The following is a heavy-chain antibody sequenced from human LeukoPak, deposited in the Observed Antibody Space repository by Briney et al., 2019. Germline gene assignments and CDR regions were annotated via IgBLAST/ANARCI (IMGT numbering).Heavy chain of an antibody. CDR2: ISYDGSNK. CDR3: ARAYSNYTYYYYYMDV. Sequence: GGSLRLSCAASGFTFSSYAMHWVRQAPGKGLEWVAVISYDGSNKYYADSVKGRFTISRDNSKNTLYLQMNSLRAEDAAVYYCARAYSNYTYYYYYMDVWGKGTTVTVSS. CDR1: GFTFSSYA. J-gene: IGHJ6*03. V-gene: IGHV3-30-3*01. D-gene: IGHD4-11*01.